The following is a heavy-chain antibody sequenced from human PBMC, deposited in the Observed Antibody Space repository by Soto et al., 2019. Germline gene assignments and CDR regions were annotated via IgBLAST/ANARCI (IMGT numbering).Heavy chain of an antibody. CDR3: GRGRSGQIVVFY. J-gene: IGHJ4*02. Sequence: ASVKVSCKASGYTFTGHYIHLVRQAPEQGTEXMGEXGXEXGXTXYXXXXQGRVTMTRDMSITTVYMELNNLSPDDTAVYYCGRGRSGQIVVFYWGQGTPVTVSS. CDR2: XGXEXGXT. CDR1: GYTFTGHY. V-gene: IGHV1-2*02. D-gene: IGHD1-26*01.